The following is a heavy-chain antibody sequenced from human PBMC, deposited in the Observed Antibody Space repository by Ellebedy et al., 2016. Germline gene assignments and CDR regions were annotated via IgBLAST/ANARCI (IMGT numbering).Heavy chain of an antibody. V-gene: IGHV3-33*06. CDR2: IWYDGSNK. Sequence: GESLKISCAASGFTFSSYGMHWVRQAPGKGLEWVAVIWYDGSNKYYADSVKGRFTISRDNSKNTLYLQMNSLRAEDTAVYYCVKGKTGNYGGDAFDFWGQGTMVTVSS. CDR1: GFTFSSYG. CDR3: VKGKTGNYGGDAFDF. J-gene: IGHJ3*01. D-gene: IGHD1-1*01.